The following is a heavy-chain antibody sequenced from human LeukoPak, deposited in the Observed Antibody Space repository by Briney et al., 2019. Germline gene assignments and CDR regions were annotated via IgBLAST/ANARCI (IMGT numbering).Heavy chain of an antibody. D-gene: IGHD3-10*01. V-gene: IGHV3-30*03. CDR1: GFTFSAYT. Sequence: GGSLRLSCAASGFTFSAYTMHWVRQTPGKGLEWVAVISYDGTDKYYAGSVRGRFTISRDNAKDTLSLQMNSLRAEDTAVYYCVKGSVTYAGGYFDYWGQGSLVTVSS. CDR3: VKGSVTYAGGYFDY. CDR2: ISYDGTDK. J-gene: IGHJ4*02.